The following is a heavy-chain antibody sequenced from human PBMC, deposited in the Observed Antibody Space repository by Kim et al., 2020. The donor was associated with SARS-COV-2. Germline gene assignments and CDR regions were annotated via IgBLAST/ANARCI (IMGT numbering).Heavy chain of an antibody. J-gene: IGHJ5*02. D-gene: IGHD6-13*01. CDR1: GFSFTTYD. CDR2: MNPNSGDS. CDR3: ARDRASSSKGWFVP. V-gene: IGHV1-8*02. Sequence: ASVKVSCKASGFSFTTYDINWVRQATGQGLEWMGWMNPNSGDSGYAQKFQGRVTMTRDTSISTAFMELSSLTSEDTAVYYCARDRASSSKGWFVPWGQGTLVTVSS.